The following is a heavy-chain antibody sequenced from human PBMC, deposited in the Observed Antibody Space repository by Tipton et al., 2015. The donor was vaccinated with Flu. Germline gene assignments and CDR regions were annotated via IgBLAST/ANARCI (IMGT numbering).Heavy chain of an antibody. V-gene: IGHV4-59*12. CDR3: ARDPATDDYGLGSHFDGMDV. CDR1: GGSISTYY. CDR2: IYYSGST. J-gene: IGHJ6*02. D-gene: IGHD3-10*01. Sequence: LRLSCTVSGGSISTYYWSWIRQPPGKGLEWIGYIYYSGSTNYNPSLKSRVTISVDTSKNQFSLKLSSVTAADTAVYYCARDPATDDYGLGSHFDGMDVWGQGTTVIVSS.